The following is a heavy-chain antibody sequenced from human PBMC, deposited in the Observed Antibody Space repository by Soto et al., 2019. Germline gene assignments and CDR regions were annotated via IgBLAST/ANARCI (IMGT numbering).Heavy chain of an antibody. CDR3: ARGPIYYPSDY. V-gene: IGHV1-2*04. J-gene: IGHJ4*02. D-gene: IGHD3-10*01. Sequence: ASVKVSCNASGYTFTGYYMHWVRPAPGQGLEWMGWLNPNSGDTNYAQKFQGWVTMTRDTSISTAYMELSRLRSDDTAVYYCARGPIYYPSDYWGQGTLVTVSS. CDR2: LNPNSGDT. CDR1: GYTFTGYY.